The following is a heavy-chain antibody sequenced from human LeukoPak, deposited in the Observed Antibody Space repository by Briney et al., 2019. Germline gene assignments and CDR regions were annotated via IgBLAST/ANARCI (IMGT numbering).Heavy chain of an antibody. CDR1: GFTFDDYA. CDR3: AKDSGDYSTGALDY. Sequence: GGSLRLSCAASGFTFDDYAMHWVRQAPGKGLGWVSGISWNSGSIGYADSVKGRFTISRDNAKNSLYLQMNSLRAEDTALYYCAKDSGDYSTGALDYWGQGTLVTVSS. J-gene: IGHJ4*02. CDR2: ISWNSGSI. D-gene: IGHD4-4*01. V-gene: IGHV3-9*01.